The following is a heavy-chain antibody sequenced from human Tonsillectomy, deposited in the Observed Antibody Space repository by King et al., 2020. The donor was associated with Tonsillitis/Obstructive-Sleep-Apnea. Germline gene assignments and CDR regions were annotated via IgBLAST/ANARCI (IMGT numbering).Heavy chain of an antibody. Sequence: DVQLVESGGGLVQPGGSLRLSCAASGFTFSSYAKSWVRQAPGKGLEWVSSISGSGDNTYYADSVKGRFTISRDNSKNTLYLQMNSLRAEDTALYYCAKHLWFGEFLGYFDYWGQGTLVTVSS. J-gene: IGHJ4*02. V-gene: IGHV3-23*04. CDR3: AKHLWFGEFLGYFDY. CDR1: GFTFSSYA. D-gene: IGHD3-10*01. CDR2: ISGSGDNT.